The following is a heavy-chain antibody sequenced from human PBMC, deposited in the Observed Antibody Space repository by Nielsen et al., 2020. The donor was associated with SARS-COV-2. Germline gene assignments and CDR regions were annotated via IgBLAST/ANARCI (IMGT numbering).Heavy chain of an antibody. Sequence: GSLRLSCTVSGGSISSYYWSWIRQPPGKGLEWIGYIYYSGSTNYNPSLKSRVTISVDTSKNQFSLKLSSVTAADTAVYYCARLYCSSTSCLAYWGQGTLVTVSS. J-gene: IGHJ4*02. V-gene: IGHV4-59*13. CDR3: ARLYCSSTSCLAY. CDR2: IYYSGST. D-gene: IGHD2-2*01. CDR1: GGSISSYY.